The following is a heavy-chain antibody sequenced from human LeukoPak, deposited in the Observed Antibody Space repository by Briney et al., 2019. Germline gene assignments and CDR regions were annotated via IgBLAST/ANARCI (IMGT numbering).Heavy chain of an antibody. D-gene: IGHD1-26*01. CDR3: ASTGELPYKPYYHYYYMDV. CDR2: INPNSGGT. J-gene: IGHJ6*03. Sequence: ASVKVSCKASGYTFTGYYMPWVRQAPGQGLEWMGWINPNSGGTNYAQKFQGRVTMTRDTSISTAYMELSRLRSDDTAVYYCASTGELPYKPYYHYYYMDVWGKGTTVTVSS. CDR1: GYTFTGYY. V-gene: IGHV1-2*02.